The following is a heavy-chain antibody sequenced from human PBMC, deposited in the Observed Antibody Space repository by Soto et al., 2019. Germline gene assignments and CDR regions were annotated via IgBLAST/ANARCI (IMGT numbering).Heavy chain of an antibody. Sequence: QVQLVQSGAEVKKPGASVKVSCKASGYTFTSYYMHWVRQAPGQGLEWMGIINPSGGSTSYAQKFRGRVTMTGDTSTSTVYMELSSLRSEDTAGYYCASLQDYSSGWYAADYWGQGTLVTVSS. J-gene: IGHJ4*02. V-gene: IGHV1-46*03. CDR2: INPSGGST. CDR3: ASLQDYSSGWYAADY. D-gene: IGHD6-19*01. CDR1: GYTFTSYY.